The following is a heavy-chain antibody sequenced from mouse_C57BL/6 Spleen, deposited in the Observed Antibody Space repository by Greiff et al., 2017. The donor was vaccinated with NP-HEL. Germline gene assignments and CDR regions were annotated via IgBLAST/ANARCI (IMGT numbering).Heavy chain of an antibody. Sequence: VKLVESGPGLVQPSQSLSITCTVSGFSLTSYGVHWVRQSPGKGLEWLGVIWRGGSTDYNAAFISRLSISKDNSKSQVFFKMNSLQADDTAIYYCARNWGGTAWFAYWGQGTLVTVSA. CDR1: GFSLTSYG. D-gene: IGHD4-1*01. CDR3: ARNWGGTAWFAY. J-gene: IGHJ3*01. V-gene: IGHV2-2*01. CDR2: IWRGGST.